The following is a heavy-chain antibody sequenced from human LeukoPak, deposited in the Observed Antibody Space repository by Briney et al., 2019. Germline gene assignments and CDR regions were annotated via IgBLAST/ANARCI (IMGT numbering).Heavy chain of an antibody. V-gene: IGHV3-7*01. CDR1: GFTFKYYW. D-gene: IGHD1-1*01. CDR3: VRGGWELDS. CDR2: IKEDGTKK. Sequence: GGSLRLSCAASGFTFKYYWMAWVRQAPGKGLEWVAHIKEDGTKKYYVDSVLGRFTISKDDATNSLYLYMSSLRGEDTAVYSRVRGGWELDSWGQGTLVIVSS. J-gene: IGHJ4*02.